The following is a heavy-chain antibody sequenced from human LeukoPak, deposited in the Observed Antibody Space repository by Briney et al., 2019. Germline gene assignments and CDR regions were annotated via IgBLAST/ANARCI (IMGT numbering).Heavy chain of an antibody. J-gene: IGHJ6*03. Sequence: GGSLRLSCAASGFTFSDYYMSWIRQAPGKGLEWLSCISTTSSTRYYADSVKGGFTISRDNAKKSLYLQVNSLRAEDTAVYYCARTGDGYSSFSYYYYMDVWGKGTTVSVSS. CDR2: ISTTSSTR. CDR3: ARTGDGYSSFSYYYYMDV. V-gene: IGHV3-11*04. D-gene: IGHD5-24*01. CDR1: GFTFSDYY.